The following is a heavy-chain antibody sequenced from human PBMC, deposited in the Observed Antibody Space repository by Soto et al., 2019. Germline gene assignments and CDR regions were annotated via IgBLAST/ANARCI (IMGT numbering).Heavy chain of an antibody. V-gene: IGHV3-23*01. Sequence: GGSLRLSCAASGFTFSSYAMSWVRQAPGKGLEWVSAISGSGGSTYYADSVKGRFTISRDNSKNTLYLQMNSLRAEDTAVYYCAKDPLPTDYDSSGYLAEYFQHWGQGTLVTVSS. CDR2: ISGSGGST. D-gene: IGHD3-22*01. CDR1: GFTFSSYA. CDR3: AKDPLPTDYDSSGYLAEYFQH. J-gene: IGHJ1*01.